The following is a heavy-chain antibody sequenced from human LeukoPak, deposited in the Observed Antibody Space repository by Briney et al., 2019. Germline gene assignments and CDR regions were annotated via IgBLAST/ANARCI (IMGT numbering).Heavy chain of an antibody. CDR1: GFTVSTYY. Sequence: GGSLRLSCAASGFTVSTYYMSWVRRAPGKGLEWLSVIYSGGNTYYADSVKDRFTISRDNSKNTLYLQINSLRAEDTAVYYCARGLAVTGGGYVFGYWGQGTLVTVSS. CDR3: ARGLAVTGGGYVFGY. V-gene: IGHV3-66*01. CDR2: IYSGGNT. J-gene: IGHJ4*02. D-gene: IGHD6-19*01.